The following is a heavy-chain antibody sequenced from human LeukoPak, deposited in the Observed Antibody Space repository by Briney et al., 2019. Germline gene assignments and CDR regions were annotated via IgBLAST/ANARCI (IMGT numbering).Heavy chain of an antibody. D-gene: IGHD2-21*02. CDR1: GYTFTSYG. CDR3: ARDQDCGGDCPFDY. CDR2: ISAYNGNT. J-gene: IGHJ4*02. Sequence: ASVKVSCKASGYTFTSYGISWVRQAPGQGLERMGWISAYNGNTNYAQKLQGRVTMTTDTSTSTAYMELRSLRSDDTAVYYCARDQDCGGDCPFDYWGQGTLVTVSS. V-gene: IGHV1-18*01.